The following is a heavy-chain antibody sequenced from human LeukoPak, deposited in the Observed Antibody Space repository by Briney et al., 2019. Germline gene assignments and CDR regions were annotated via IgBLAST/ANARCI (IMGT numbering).Heavy chain of an antibody. CDR3: ASYSGTNVYYGY. CDR1: GGSFSGYY. J-gene: IGHJ4*02. Sequence: SETLSLTCAVYGGSFSGYYWSWIRQPPGKGLEWIGRIYASGSTNYNPSLKSRVTMSVDTSKNQFSLKVSSVTAADTAVYYCASYSGTNVYYGYWGQGTLVTVSS. CDR2: IYASGST. D-gene: IGHD5-12*01. V-gene: IGHV4-59*10.